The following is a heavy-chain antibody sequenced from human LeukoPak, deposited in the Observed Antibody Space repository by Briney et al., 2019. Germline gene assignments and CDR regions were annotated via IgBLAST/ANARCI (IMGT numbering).Heavy chain of an antibody. D-gene: IGHD4-11*01. Sequence: SETLSLTCAVSGGSISSGGYSWSWIRQPPGKGLEWIGYIYHSGSTYYNPSLKSRVTISVDRSKNQFSLKLSSATAADTAVYYCARLTTVTKDFDYWGQGTLVTVSS. CDR2: IYHSGST. J-gene: IGHJ4*02. CDR3: ARLTTVTKDFDY. V-gene: IGHV4-30-2*01. CDR1: GGSISSGGYS.